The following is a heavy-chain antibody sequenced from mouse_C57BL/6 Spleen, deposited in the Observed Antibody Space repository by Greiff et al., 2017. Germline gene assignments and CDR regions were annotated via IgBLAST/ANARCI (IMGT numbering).Heavy chain of an antibody. Sequence: LQESGAELVRPGSSVKLSCKASGYTFTSYWMDWVKQRPGQGLEWIGNIYPSDSETHYNQKFKDKATLTVDKSSSTAYMQLSSLTSEDSAVYYCARGGGTTVVASRVYFDYWGQGTTLTVSS. V-gene: IGHV1-61*01. J-gene: IGHJ2*01. CDR1: GYTFTSYW. D-gene: IGHD1-1*01. CDR3: ARGGGTTVVASRVYFDY. CDR2: IYPSDSET.